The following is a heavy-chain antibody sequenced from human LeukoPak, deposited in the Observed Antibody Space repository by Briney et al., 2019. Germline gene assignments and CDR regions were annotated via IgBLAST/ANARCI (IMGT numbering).Heavy chain of an antibody. J-gene: IGHJ4*02. CDR1: GFTLSSYA. CDR3: ARETPTDYGDYQPFDY. D-gene: IGHD4-17*01. CDR2: ISGSGSST. Sequence: HPGGSLRLSCAASGFTLSSYAMSWVRQARGRGREWVSAISGSGSSTYYADCVKGRFTISRDNSKNTLYLQMKSLRAEDMAVYYCARETPTDYGDYQPFDYWGQRTLVTVSS. V-gene: IGHV3-23*01.